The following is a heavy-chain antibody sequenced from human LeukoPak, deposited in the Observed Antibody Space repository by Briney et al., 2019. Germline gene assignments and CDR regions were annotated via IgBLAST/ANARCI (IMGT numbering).Heavy chain of an antibody. CDR3: ASVGYYDSSGLVDY. V-gene: IGHV4-39*07. D-gene: IGHD3-22*01. J-gene: IGHJ4*02. CDR1: CGSISSSSYY. Sequence: SETLSLTCTVSCGSISSSSYYWGWIRQPPGKGLEWIGEINHSGSTNYNPSLKSRVTISVDKSKNQFSLKLSSVTAADTAVYYRASVGYYDSSGLVDYWGQGTLVTVSS. CDR2: INHSGST.